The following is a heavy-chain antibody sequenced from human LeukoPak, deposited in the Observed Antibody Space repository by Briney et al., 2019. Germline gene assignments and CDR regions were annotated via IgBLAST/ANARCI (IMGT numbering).Heavy chain of an antibody. CDR1: GFTFSDYG. CDR3: ASERYGSDY. CDR2: ISTSSSSI. V-gene: IGHV3-21*01. Sequence: GGSLRLSCVASGFTFSDYGMNWVRQAPGKGLEWVSSISTSSSSIYYADSVKGRFTVSRDNAKNSLYLQMNSLRAEDTAVYYCASERYGSDYWGQGTLVTVSS. D-gene: IGHD3-10*01. J-gene: IGHJ4*02.